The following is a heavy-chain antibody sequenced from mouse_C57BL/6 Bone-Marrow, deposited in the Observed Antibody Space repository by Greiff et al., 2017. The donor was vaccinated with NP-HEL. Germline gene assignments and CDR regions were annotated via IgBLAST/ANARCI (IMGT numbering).Heavy chain of an antibody. D-gene: IGHD1-1*01. V-gene: IGHV5-4*01. Sequence: EVQVVESGGGLVKPGGSLKLSCAASGFTFSSYAMSWVRQTPEKRLEWVATISDGGSYTYYPDNVKGRFTISRDNAKNNLYLQMSHLKSEDTAMYYCARAPSFYYGSSYDYFDYWGQGTTLTVSS. J-gene: IGHJ2*01. CDR3: ARAPSFYYGSSYDYFDY. CDR1: GFTFSSYA. CDR2: ISDGGSYT.